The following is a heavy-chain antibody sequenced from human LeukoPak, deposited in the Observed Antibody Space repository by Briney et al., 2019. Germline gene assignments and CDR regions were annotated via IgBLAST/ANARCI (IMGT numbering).Heavy chain of an antibody. Sequence: SETLSLTCAVSGGSISSGGYSWSWIRQPPGKGLEWIGYIYHSGSTYYNPSLKSRVTISVDRSKNQFSLKLSSVTAADTAVYYCARRDGTGGFDYWGQGTLVTVSS. V-gene: IGHV4-30-2*01. CDR2: IYHSGST. J-gene: IGHJ4*02. CDR1: GGSISSGGYS. D-gene: IGHD2-8*02. CDR3: ARRDGTGGFDY.